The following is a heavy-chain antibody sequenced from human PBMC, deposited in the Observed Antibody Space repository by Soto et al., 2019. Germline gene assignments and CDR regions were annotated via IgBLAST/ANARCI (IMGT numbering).Heavy chain of an antibody. CDR3: ARERTTMIVVDRLYWFDY. CDR1: GGTFSSYA. V-gene: IGHV1-69*13. Sequence: SVKVSCKASGGTFSSYAISWVRQAPGQGLEWMGGIIPIFGTANYAQKFQGRVTITADESTSTAYMELSSLRSEDTAVYYCARERTTMIVVDRLYWFDYWGQGTLVTVSS. D-gene: IGHD3-22*01. CDR2: IIPIFGTA. J-gene: IGHJ4*02.